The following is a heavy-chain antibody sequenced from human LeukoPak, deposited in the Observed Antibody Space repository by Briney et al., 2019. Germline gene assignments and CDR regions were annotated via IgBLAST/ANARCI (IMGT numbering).Heavy chain of an antibody. J-gene: IGHJ3*02. D-gene: IGHD4-17*01. Sequence: ASVKVSCKVSGYTLTELSMHWVRQAPGKGLEWMGGFDPEDGETIYARKFQGRVTMTEDTSTDTAYMELSSLRSEDTAVYYCAPKTTVTTTDAFDIWGQGTMVTVSS. CDR1: GYTLTELS. CDR3: APKTTVTTTDAFDI. V-gene: IGHV1-24*01. CDR2: FDPEDGET.